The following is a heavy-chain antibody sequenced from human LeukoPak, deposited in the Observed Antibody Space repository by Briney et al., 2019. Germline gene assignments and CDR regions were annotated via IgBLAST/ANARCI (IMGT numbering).Heavy chain of an antibody. CDR2: MNPNSGNT. CDR3: AREGVTVTPDY. CDR1: GYTFTSYD. Sequence: ASVKVSCKASGYTFTSYDINWVRQATGQGLERMGWMNPNSGNTGYAQKFQGRVTMTRNTSISTAYVELSSLRSEDTAVYYCAREGVTVTPDYWGQGTLVTVSS. D-gene: IGHD4-11*01. J-gene: IGHJ4*02. V-gene: IGHV1-8*01.